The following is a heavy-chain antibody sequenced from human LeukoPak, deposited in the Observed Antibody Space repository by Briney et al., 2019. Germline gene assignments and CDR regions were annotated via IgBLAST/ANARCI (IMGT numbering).Heavy chain of an antibody. CDR1: GLTFSDYA. V-gene: IGHV3-23*01. CDR2: ITSRFTP. J-gene: IGHJ4*02. D-gene: IGHD2-15*01. Sequence: GGSLRLSCAASGLTFSDYAMRWFRQAPGKGLEWVSGITSRFTPHYSDSVKGRFTISRDNSKNTFHLQLNSLRADDTAVYYCAKDYSDSRVADVFFEYWGQGTLVTVSS. CDR3: AKDYSDSRVADVFFEY.